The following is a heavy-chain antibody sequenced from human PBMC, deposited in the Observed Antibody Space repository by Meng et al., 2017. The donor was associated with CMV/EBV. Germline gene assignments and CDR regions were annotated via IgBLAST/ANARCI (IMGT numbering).Heavy chain of an antibody. D-gene: IGHD2-21*01. Sequence: ASVKVSCKASGYTFTTYYVHWVRQATGQGLEWMGWINPHSGNTGYAQKFQGRVTMTRDTSINTAYMELSSLKSEDTAVYYCARDTSKLWGWGYWGQGTLVTVSS. V-gene: IGHV1-8*01. CDR1: GYTFTTYY. J-gene: IGHJ4*02. CDR3: ARDTSKLWGWGY. CDR2: INPHSGNT.